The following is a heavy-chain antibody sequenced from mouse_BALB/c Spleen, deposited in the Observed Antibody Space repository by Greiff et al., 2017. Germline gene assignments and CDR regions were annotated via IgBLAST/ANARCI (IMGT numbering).Heavy chain of an antibody. D-gene: IGHD1-1*01. CDR2: IWSGGST. V-gene: IGHV2-4-1*01. Sequence: QVQLKQSGPGLVQPSQSLSITCTVSGFSLTSYGVHWVRQSPGKGLEWLGVIWSGGSTDYNAAFISRLSISKDNSKSQVFFKMNSLQADDTAIYYCARNHHGSSSFAYWGQGTLVTVSA. CDR3: ARNHHGSSSFAY. CDR1: GFSLTSYG. J-gene: IGHJ3*01.